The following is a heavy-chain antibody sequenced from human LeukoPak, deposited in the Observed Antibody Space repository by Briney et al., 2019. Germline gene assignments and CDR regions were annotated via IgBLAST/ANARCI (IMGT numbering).Heavy chain of an antibody. CDR2: IYYGGNT. CDR3: ARGENAAAAGIEY. CDR1: GGSVSSGRYY. Sequence: PSETLSLTCIVSGGSVSSGRYYWAWIRQPPGMGLEWIGSIYYGGNTYYSLSLKSRVTISVETSKNQFSLRLSSVTATDAAVYYCARGENAAAAGIEYWGQGTLVTVSS. V-gene: IGHV4-39*01. J-gene: IGHJ4*02. D-gene: IGHD6-13*01.